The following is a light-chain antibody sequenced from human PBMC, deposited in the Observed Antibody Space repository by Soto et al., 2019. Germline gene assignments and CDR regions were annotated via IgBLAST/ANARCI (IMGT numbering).Light chain of an antibody. CDR3: QQYNSHSPWT. J-gene: IGKJ1*01. CDR2: AAS. V-gene: IGKV1-27*01. CDR1: QGISNY. Sequence: EIQMTQSASYLSASVRDRVTITCRASQGISNYLAWYQQKPGKVPKLLIYAASTLQSGVPSRFSGSGSGTDFTLTISSLQPDDFATYYCQQYNSHSPWTFGQGTKVDI.